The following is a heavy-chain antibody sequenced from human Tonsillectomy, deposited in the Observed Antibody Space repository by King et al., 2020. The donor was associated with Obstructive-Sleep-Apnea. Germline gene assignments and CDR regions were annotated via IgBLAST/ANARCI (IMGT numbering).Heavy chain of an antibody. V-gene: IGHV3-30-3*01. CDR3: LGFPY. CDR1: GFTFSSYA. J-gene: IGHJ4*02. Sequence: VQLVESGGGVVQPGRSLRLSCAASGFTFSSYAMHWVRQAPGKGLEWVAVISYDGSNKYYADSVKGRFTISRDNSKNTLYLQMNSLRAEDTAVYYCLGFPYWGQGTLVTVSS. CDR2: ISYDGSNK.